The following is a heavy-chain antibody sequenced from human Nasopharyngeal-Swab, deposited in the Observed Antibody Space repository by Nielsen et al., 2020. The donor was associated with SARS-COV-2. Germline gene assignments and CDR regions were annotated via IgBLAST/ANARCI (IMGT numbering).Heavy chain of an antibody. D-gene: IGHD4-17*01. CDR2: ISYDGSNK. J-gene: IGHJ6*02. Sequence: LSLTCAASGFTFSSYSMNWVRQAPGKGLEWVAVISYDGSNKYYADSVKGRFTISRDNSKNTLYLQMNSLRAEDTAVYYCARDMWYGDGGMDVWGQGTTVTVSS. CDR3: ARDMWYGDGGMDV. CDR1: GFTFSSYS. V-gene: IGHV3-30*03.